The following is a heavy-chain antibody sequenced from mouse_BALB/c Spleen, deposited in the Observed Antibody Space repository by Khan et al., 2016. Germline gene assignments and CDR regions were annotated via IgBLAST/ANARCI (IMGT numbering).Heavy chain of an antibody. CDR1: GYTFTDYY. D-gene: IGHD1-2*01. Sequence: LQQSGTELPRPGASVKLSCKASGYTFTDYYLHWVKQRTGQGLEWIGEIFPGSGSTYYNEKFKGKASLTADTSSSPAYMQLSSLTSEDSAVYFCARSYYGYFAMDYWGHGASVTVSS. J-gene: IGHJ4*01. CDR3: ARSYYGYFAMDY. V-gene: IGHV1-77*01. CDR2: IFPGSGST.